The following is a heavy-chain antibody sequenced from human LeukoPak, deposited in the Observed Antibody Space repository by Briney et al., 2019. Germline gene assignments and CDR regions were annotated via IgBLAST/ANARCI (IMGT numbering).Heavy chain of an antibody. CDR2: IHYSGSS. CDR3: ARHRKGDPDAFDV. CDR1: GGSITTYY. V-gene: IGHV4-59*01. Sequence: SETLSLTCTVSGGSITTYYWSTLGQPPGKGLEGIGYIHYSGSSKYNPSLKSRVTTSVDTSKNQFSLKLNSVTPADTAIYYCARHRKGDPDAFDVWGQGTMVTISS. J-gene: IGHJ3*01.